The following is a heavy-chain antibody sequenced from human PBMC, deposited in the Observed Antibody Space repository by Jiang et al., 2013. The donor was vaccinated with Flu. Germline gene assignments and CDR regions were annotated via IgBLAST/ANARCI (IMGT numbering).Heavy chain of an antibody. CDR1: GFTFDDYA. Sequence: GFTFDDYAMHWVRQAPGKGLEWVSSISWNTGSIGYADSVKGRFTISRDNAKSSLYLQMNSLRAEDTALYYCAKDINGGNVGEIDYWGQGTLVTVSS. V-gene: IGHV3-9*01. D-gene: IGHD4-23*01. CDR2: ISWNTGSI. J-gene: IGHJ4*02. CDR3: AKDINGGNVGEIDY.